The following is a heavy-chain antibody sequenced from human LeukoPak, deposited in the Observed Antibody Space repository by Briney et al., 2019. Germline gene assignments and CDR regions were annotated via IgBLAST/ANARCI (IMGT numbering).Heavy chain of an antibody. J-gene: IGHJ4*02. V-gene: IGHV1-46*01. D-gene: IGHD1-26*01. CDR1: GYTFTNYY. Sequence: ASVKVSCKASGYTFTNYYMHWVRQAPGQGLEWMGIINPSGGSTSYAQKFQGRVTMTRDTSTSTVYMELSSLRSEDTALYYCARAGGSYFDYWGQGTLVTVSS. CDR2: INPSGGST. CDR3: ARAGGSYFDY.